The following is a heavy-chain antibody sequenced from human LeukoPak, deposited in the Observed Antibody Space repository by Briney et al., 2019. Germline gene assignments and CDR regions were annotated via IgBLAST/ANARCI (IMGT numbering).Heavy chain of an antibody. D-gene: IGHD3-10*01. V-gene: IGHV3-21*01. J-gene: IGHJ4*02. CDR1: GFTFSSYS. CDR2: ISSSSSYI. CDR3: ARGSGLTNYYGKY. Sequence: GGSLRLSCAASGFTFSSYSMNWVRQAPGKGLGWVSSISSSSSYIYYADSVKGRFTISRDNAKNSLYLQMNSLRAEDTAVYYCARGSGLTNYYGKYWGQGTLVTVSS.